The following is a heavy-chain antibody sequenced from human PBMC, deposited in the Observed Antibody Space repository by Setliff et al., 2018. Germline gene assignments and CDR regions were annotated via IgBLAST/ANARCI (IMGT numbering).Heavy chain of an antibody. CDR3: ASCRYQVPYDY. CDR2: VYDSGTT. J-gene: IGHJ4*02. CDR1: GGSISSISYY. Sequence: PSETLSLTCTVPGGSISSISYYWGWIRQPPGKGLEWIGTVYDSGTTYYNPSLESRVTIFVDTSKNQFSLNLNSVTAADTGVYYCASCRYQVPYDYWGQGILATVSS. V-gene: IGHV4-39*01. D-gene: IGHD2-2*01.